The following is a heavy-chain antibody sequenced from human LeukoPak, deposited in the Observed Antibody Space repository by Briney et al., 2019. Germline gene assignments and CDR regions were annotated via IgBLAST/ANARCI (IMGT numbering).Heavy chain of an antibody. V-gene: IGHV3-30*18. Sequence: GGSLRLSCAASGYTFSSYDMHWVRQAPGKGLEWVTVISYDGSNKYYGDSVKGRFTISRDNSKNTLYLKMNSLRAEDTAVYCCAKEGSNGDFDYWGQGTLVTVSS. CDR3: AKEGSNGDFDY. D-gene: IGHD1-26*01. CDR1: GYTFSSYD. J-gene: IGHJ4*02. CDR2: ISYDGSNK.